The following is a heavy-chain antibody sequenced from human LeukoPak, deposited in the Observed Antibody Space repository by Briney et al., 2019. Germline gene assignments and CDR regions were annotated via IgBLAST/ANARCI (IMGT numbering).Heavy chain of an antibody. CDR1: GFTFSSYW. CDR3: ARLDILTGNYYYFNF. CDR2: ISGDGSTT. J-gene: IGHJ4*02. V-gene: IGHV3-74*01. Sequence: PGGSLRLSCAASGFTFSSYWMHWVRQAQGMGLVWVSRISGDGSTTSYADSVKGRFTISRDNAKNTLYLQMNSLRAEDTAVYYCARLDILTGNYYYFNFWGQGTLVTVSS. D-gene: IGHD3-9*01.